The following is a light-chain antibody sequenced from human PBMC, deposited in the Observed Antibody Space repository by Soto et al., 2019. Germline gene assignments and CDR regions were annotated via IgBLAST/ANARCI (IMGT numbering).Light chain of an antibody. J-gene: IGKJ4*01. CDR2: SAF. CDR1: HDIGNH. Sequence: DIQMTQSPSSLSISVGDRVTITCRSSHDIGNHLNWYQQKPGKAPPLLLYSAFTLQSWVPSRLSGSGAGTAFALAITSLQPEDSATYFCEQSYSVPLTFGGGTKVEV. V-gene: IGKV1-39*01. CDR3: EQSYSVPLT.